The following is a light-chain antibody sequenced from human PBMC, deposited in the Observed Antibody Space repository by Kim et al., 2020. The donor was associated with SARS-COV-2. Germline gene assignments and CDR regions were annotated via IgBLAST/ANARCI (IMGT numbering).Light chain of an antibody. CDR3: AAWDDSLNGVV. V-gene: IGLV1-44*01. CDR1: SSNIGSNP. Sequence: SELTQPPSASGTPGQRVTISCSGSSSNIGSNPVNWYQQFPGTAPKLLIYTNNQWPSGVPDRFSGSKSGTSASLAISVLQSEDEADYYCAAWDDSLNGVVFGGGTKLTV. J-gene: IGLJ2*01. CDR2: TNN.